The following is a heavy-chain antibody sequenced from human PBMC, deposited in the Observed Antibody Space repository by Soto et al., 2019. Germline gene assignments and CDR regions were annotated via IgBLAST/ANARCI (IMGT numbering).Heavy chain of an antibody. V-gene: IGHV3-30*18. CDR1: GFTFSSYG. Sequence: QVQLVESGGGVVQPGRSLRLSCAASGFTFSSYGMHWVRQAPGKGLEWVAVISYDGSNKYYADSVKGRFTISRDNSKNTVYLQMNSLIAEDTAVYYCAKVRGSGSYWYYYYGMDVWGQGTTVTVSS. J-gene: IGHJ6*02. CDR2: ISYDGSNK. D-gene: IGHD3-10*01. CDR3: AKVRGSGSYWYYYYGMDV.